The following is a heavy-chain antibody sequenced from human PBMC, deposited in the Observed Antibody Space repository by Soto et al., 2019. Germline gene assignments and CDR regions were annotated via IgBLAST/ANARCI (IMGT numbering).Heavy chain of an antibody. D-gene: IGHD3-22*01. J-gene: IGHJ4*02. Sequence: GSLRLSCAASGFTFSSYAMHWVRQAPGKGLEWVALISYDGSDKDYADSVKGRFTISRDNSRNTLFLQMNSLRAEDTAVYYCARDYYKYYDSSGYYRSPAYWGQGTLV. CDR2: ISYDGSDK. CDR1: GFTFSSYA. CDR3: ARDYYKYYDSSGYYRSPAY. V-gene: IGHV3-30-3*01.